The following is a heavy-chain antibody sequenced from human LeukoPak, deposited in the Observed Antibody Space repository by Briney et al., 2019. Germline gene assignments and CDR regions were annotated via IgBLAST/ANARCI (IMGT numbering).Heavy chain of an antibody. CDR1: GFTFSSYS. CDR3: AKAGIGYGPFDY. CDR2: ISSSSSTI. V-gene: IGHV3-48*01. D-gene: IGHD5-18*01. Sequence: GGSLRLSCAASGFTFSSYSMNWVRQAPGKGLEWVSYISSSSSTIYYADSVKGRFTISRDNSKNTLYLQMNSLRAEDTAVYYCAKAGIGYGPFDYWGQGTPVTVSS. J-gene: IGHJ4*02.